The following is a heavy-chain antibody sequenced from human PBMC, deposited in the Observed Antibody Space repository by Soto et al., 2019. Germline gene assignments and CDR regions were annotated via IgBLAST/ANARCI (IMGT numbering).Heavy chain of an antibody. Sequence: PSETLSLTCTVSGGSVSSGSYYWSWIRQPPGKGLEWIGYIYYSGSTNYNPSLKSRVTISVDTSKNQFSLKLSSVTAADTAVYYCARASSGYFYYYYGMDVWGQGTTVTVSS. V-gene: IGHV4-61*01. CDR1: GGSVSSGSYY. J-gene: IGHJ6*02. D-gene: IGHD3-22*01. CDR2: IYYSGST. CDR3: ARASSGYFYYYYGMDV.